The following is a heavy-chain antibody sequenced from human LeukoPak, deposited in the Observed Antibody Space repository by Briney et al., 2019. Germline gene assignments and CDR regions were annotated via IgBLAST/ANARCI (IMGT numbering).Heavy chain of an antibody. V-gene: IGHV3-23*01. CDR3: AKATGNLGN. D-gene: IGHD1-1*01. Sequence: GGSLRLSCAASGFTFSSYAMSWVRQAPGKGLEWVSAISGSGSSTYYAASVKGRFTISRDNSKSTLYLQMISLTVEDTAKYYCAKATGNLGNWGQGTLVTVSS. CDR1: GFTFSSYA. CDR2: ISGSGSST. J-gene: IGHJ4*02.